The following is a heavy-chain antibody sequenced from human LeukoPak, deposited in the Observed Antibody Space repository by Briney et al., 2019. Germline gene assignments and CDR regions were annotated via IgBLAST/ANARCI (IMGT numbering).Heavy chain of an antibody. CDR2: INHSGST. CDR1: GGSFSGYY. CDR3: ARPDSQQLAQKASFDP. V-gene: IGHV4-34*01. J-gene: IGHJ5*02. Sequence: PSETLSLTCAVYGGSFSGYYWSWIRQPPGKGLEWIGEINHSGSTNYNPSLKTRVTISVDTSKNQFSLKLSSVTAADTAVYYCARPDSQQLAQKASFDPWGQGTLVTVSS. D-gene: IGHD6-13*01.